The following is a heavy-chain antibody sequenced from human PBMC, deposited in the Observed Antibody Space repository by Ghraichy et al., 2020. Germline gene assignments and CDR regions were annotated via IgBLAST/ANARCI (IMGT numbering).Heavy chain of an antibody. Sequence: SQTLSLTCTVSGGSISSYYWSWIRQPPGKGLEWIGYIYYSGSTNYNPSLKSRVTISVDTSKNQFSLKLSSVTAADTAVYYCARTVITMIVVGPDYYYMDVWGKGTTVTVSS. CDR3: ARTVITMIVVGPDYYYMDV. V-gene: IGHV4-59*01. J-gene: IGHJ6*03. CDR1: GGSISSYY. D-gene: IGHD3-22*01. CDR2: IYYSGST.